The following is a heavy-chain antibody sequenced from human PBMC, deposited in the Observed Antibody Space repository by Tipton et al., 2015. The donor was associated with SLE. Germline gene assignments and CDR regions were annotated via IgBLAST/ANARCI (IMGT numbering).Heavy chain of an antibody. CDR2: INHSGST. J-gene: IGHJ5*02. Sequence: LRLSCAASGFTFSDYYMSWIRQPPGKGMEWIGEINHSGSTNYNPSLMSRVIMSVDTSKNQFSLKLSSVTAADTGVYYCARALGSSAPFNSWGQGILVTVSS. V-gene: IGHV4-34*01. CDR3: ARALGSSAPFNS. CDR1: GFTFSDYY. D-gene: IGHD6-6*01.